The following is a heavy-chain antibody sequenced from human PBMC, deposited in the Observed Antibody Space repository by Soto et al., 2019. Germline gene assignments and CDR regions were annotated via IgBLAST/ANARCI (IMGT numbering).Heavy chain of an antibody. CDR1: GFSISSYA. Sequence: EVQLLESEGGLVQPGGSLRLACTASGFSISSYAMVWVRQAPGKGLEWVSVISARGGSLYFADSVKGRFTISRDNSKNVLSLEMNNLRAEDTATYFFAKGSIEYSAPVDHWGQGTLLLVSS. D-gene: IGHD5-12*01. CDR2: ISARGGSL. CDR3: AKGSIEYSAPVDH. V-gene: IGHV3-23*01. J-gene: IGHJ4*02.